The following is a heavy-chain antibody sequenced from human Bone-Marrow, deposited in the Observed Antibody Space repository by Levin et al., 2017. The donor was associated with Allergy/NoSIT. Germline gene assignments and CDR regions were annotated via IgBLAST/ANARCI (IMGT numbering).Heavy chain of an antibody. CDR2: ITSSSSFI. CDR1: GFTFSSYN. Sequence: GGSLRLSCAASGFTFSSYNMNWVRQAPGKGLEWVSSITSSSSFIYYADSVKGRFTISRDNAKNSLYLQMSSLRAEDTAVHYCTRDQYYSDSSGYPYDIWGQGTMVTVSS. CDR3: TRDQYYSDSSGYPYDI. D-gene: IGHD3-22*01. J-gene: IGHJ3*02. V-gene: IGHV3-21*01.